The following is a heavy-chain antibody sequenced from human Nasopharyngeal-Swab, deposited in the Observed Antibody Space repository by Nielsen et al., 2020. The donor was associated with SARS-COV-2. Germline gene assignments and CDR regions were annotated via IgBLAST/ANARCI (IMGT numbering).Heavy chain of an antibody. V-gene: IGHV3-30*18. J-gene: IGHJ3*02. D-gene: IGHD6-13*01. CDR2: ISYDGSNK. CDR1: GFTFSSYG. CDR3: AKAGIAAAGHAFDI. Sequence: GESLRLSCAASGFTFSSYGMHWVRQAPGKGLEWVAVISYDGSNKYYADSVKGRFTISRDNSKNTLYLQMNSLRAEDTAVYYCAKAGIAAAGHAFDIWGQGTMVTVSS.